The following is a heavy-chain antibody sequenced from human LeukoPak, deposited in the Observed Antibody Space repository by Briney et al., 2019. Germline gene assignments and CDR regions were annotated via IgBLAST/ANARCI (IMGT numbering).Heavy chain of an antibody. J-gene: IGHJ4*02. D-gene: IGHD1-26*01. Sequence: PSETLSLTCTVSGGSISSSSYYWGWIRQPPGKGLEWIGSIYHSGSSYYNPSLKSRVTISVDTSKNQFSLKLSSVTAADTAVYYCASLGADYYFDYWGQGTLVTVSS. CDR3: ASLGADYYFDY. V-gene: IGHV4-39*07. CDR2: IYHSGSS. CDR1: GGSISSSSYY.